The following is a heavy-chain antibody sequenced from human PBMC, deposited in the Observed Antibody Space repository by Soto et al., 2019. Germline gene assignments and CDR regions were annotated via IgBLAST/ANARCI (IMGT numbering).Heavy chain of an antibody. J-gene: IGHJ4*02. CDR2: INNDGREK. V-gene: IGHV3-7*03. D-gene: IGHD2-8*01. CDR3: ARGSNQDY. CDR1: GFTFSPYW. Sequence: EVQLVESGGDLVQPGGSLRLSCVASGFTFSPYWMSWVRQAPGRGLQWVATINNDGREKYYADSVKARFPISRDNARDSLYLQLTSLRAEDTGIYYCARGSNQDYWGQGTLVAVSS.